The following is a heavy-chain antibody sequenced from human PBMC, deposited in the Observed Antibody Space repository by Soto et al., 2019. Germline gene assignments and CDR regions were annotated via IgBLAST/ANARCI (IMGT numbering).Heavy chain of an antibody. CDR3: ASPGATHPNYYDSSGYYKNWFDP. Sequence: GASVKVSCKASGGTFSSYAISWVRQAPGQGLEWMGGIIPIFGTANYAQKFQGRVTITADESTSTAYMELSSLRSEDTAVYYCASPGATHPNYYDSSGYYKNWFDPWGQGTLVTVSS. J-gene: IGHJ5*02. CDR1: GGTFSSYA. V-gene: IGHV1-69*13. CDR2: IIPIFGTA. D-gene: IGHD3-22*01.